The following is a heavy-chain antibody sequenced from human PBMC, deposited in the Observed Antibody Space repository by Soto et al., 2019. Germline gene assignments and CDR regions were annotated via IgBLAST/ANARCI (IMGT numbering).Heavy chain of an antibody. J-gene: IGHJ4*02. CDR3: ARHIKTGFLFDY. CDR1: GGSISSYY. V-gene: IGHV4-59*08. CDR2: IYYSGST. Sequence: SETLSLTCTVSGGSISSYYWSWIRQPPGKGLEWIGYIYYSGSTNYNPSLKSRVTISVDTSKNQFSLKLSSVTAADTAVYYCARHIKTGFLFDYWGQGTLVTVSS. D-gene: IGHD3-9*01.